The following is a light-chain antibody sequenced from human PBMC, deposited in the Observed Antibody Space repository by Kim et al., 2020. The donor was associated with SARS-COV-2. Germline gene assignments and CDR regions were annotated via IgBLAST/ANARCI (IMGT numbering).Light chain of an antibody. Sequence: QSVLTQPPSVSGAPGQTVTISCTGSNSNIAAGYGVHWYQQLPGTAPKLLIYANTNRPSGVPDRFSGSKSATSASLAITGLQAEDEADYYCQSYDSSVSGSVFGGGTQLTVL. J-gene: IGLJ3*02. CDR3: QSYDSSVSGSV. CDR2: ANT. CDR1: NSNIAAGYG. V-gene: IGLV1-40*01.